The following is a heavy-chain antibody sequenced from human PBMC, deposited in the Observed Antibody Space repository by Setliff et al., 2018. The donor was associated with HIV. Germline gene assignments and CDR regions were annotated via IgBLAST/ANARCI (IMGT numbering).Heavy chain of an antibody. Sequence: SETLSLTCNVSGNFISSDIYFWTWIRQPAGKGLEWLGHIYASGVTKHNPSLKSRVIISVDTSRSQFSLTLKSVTAADSAIYYCARKEVIGPRRLYYYLDLWGRGTLVTVSS. CDR1: GNFISSDIYF. J-gene: IGHJ2*01. D-gene: IGHD6-6*01. V-gene: IGHV4-61*09. CDR2: IYASGVT. CDR3: ARKEVIGPRRLYYYLDL.